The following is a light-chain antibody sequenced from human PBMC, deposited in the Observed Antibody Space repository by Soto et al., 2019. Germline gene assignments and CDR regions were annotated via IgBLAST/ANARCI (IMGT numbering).Light chain of an antibody. CDR3: QQRSNWPPIP. CDR1: QSVSRY. Sequence: EIVLTQSPATLSLSPVERATLSCMASQSVSRYLAWYQQKPGQAPRLLIYDASNRATGIPARFSGSGSGTDFTLTISSLEPEDFAVYYCQQRSNWPPIPFGQGTRLEI. CDR2: DAS. V-gene: IGKV3-11*01. J-gene: IGKJ5*01.